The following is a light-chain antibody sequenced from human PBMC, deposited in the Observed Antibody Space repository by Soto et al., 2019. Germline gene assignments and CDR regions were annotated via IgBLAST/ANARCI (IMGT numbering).Light chain of an antibody. Sequence: EIVLTQSPATLSLSPGERATLSCRASETVSRNLAWYQQKPGQAPRLLIYDASNRATGIPARFSGSGSGTDFTLTISSLEPEDFAVYYCQQRSNWPPRDSFTFGPGTKVDIK. J-gene: IGKJ3*01. CDR3: QQRSNWPPRDSFT. V-gene: IGKV3-11*01. CDR1: ETVSRN. CDR2: DAS.